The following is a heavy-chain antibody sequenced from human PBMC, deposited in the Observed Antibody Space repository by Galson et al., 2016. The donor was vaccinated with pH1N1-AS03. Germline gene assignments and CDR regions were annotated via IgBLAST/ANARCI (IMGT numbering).Heavy chain of an antibody. J-gene: IGHJ3*01. Sequence: SLRLSCAASAFSFSRHWMHWVRQAPGKGLVWVSRVSGDGSRTTYTDSVKGRFSISRDNAQNMLYLELNSLRDEDTALYFCAREGRVSESDGYYRPLDLWGQGAMVVVS. CDR2: VSGDGSRT. CDR3: AREGRVSESDGYYRPLDL. V-gene: IGHV3-74*03. CDR1: AFSFSRHW. D-gene: IGHD3-22*01.